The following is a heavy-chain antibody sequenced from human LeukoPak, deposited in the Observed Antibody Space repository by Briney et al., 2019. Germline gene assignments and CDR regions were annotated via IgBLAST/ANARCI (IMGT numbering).Heavy chain of an antibody. CDR3: ARVVGGGSYYLDC. V-gene: IGHV4-39*07. D-gene: IGHD1-26*01. Sequence: SETLSLTCTVSGAPISSSGYYWGWIRQPPGKGLEWIGSINYSGSTYYNPSLKSRVTISIDTSKNQFSLRLSSVTAADTAVYYCARVVGGGSYYLDCWGQGTLVTVSS. CDR2: INYSGST. J-gene: IGHJ4*02. CDR1: GAPISSSGYY.